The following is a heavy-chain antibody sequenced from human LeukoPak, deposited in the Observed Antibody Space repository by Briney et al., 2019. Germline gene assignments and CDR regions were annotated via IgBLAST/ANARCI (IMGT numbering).Heavy chain of an antibody. CDR2: IYYSGST. V-gene: IGHV4-39*01. CDR1: GGSISSSSSY. Sequence: SETLSLTCTVSGGSISSSSSYWGWIRQPPGKGLEWIGGIYYSGSTYYNPSLKSRVTISVDTSKNQFSLKLSSVTAADTAVYYCARLKGEAVVKDYFDYWGQGTLVTVSS. D-gene: IGHD6-19*01. CDR3: ARLKGEAVVKDYFDY. J-gene: IGHJ4*02.